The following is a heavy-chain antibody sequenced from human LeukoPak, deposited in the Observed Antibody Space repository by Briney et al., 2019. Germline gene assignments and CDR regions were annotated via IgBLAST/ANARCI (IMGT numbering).Heavy chain of an antibody. CDR2: IHGSASYN. D-gene: IGHD5-12*01. V-gene: IGHV3-21*06. Sequence: PGGSLRLSCAASGFIFSNYYLNWVRQAPGKGLEWVSCIHGSASYNYYADSVKGRFTVSRDSAKNSLYLEMSSLSVEDTAVYYCVRAFGGYDSQRFYYNMDVWGKGTTVTVSS. J-gene: IGHJ6*03. CDR3: VRAFGGYDSQRFYYNMDV. CDR1: GFIFSNYY.